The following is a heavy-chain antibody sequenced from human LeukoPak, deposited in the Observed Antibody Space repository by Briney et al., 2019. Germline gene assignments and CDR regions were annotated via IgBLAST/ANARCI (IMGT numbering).Heavy chain of an antibody. CDR3: ARDPGIGDY. J-gene: IGHJ4*02. D-gene: IGHD1-26*01. V-gene: IGHV3-21*01. CDR1: GFTFSNYN. Sequence: GGSLRLSCAASGFTFSNYNMNWDRQAPGKGLEWVSSITSSSSYIYYADSVKGRFTVSRDNAKNSLYLQMNSLRAEDTAVYYCARDPGIGDYWGQGTLVTASS. CDR2: ITSSSSYI.